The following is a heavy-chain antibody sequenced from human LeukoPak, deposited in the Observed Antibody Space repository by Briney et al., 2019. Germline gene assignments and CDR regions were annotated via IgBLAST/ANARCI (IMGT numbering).Heavy chain of an antibody. J-gene: IGHJ2*01. CDR3: AKGPTATAFDWYFDL. Sequence: GGSLRLSCAASGFKFSSYSVIWVRQAPGKGLEWVSAISGSGGSTYYADSVKGRFTISRDNSKNTLYLQMNSLRAEDTAVYYCAKGPTATAFDWYFDLWGRGTLVTVSS. CDR1: GFKFSSYS. V-gene: IGHV3-23*01. CDR2: ISGSGGST. D-gene: IGHD5-24*01.